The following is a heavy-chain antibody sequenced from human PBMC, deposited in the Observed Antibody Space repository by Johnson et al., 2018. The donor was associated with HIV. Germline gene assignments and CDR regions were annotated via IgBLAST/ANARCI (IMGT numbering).Heavy chain of an antibody. Sequence: VQLVESGGGVVRPGGSLRLSCATSGFIFNDHGMTWVRQVPGKGLEWVCDTNWNGANTAYADSVKGRFTISRDNAKNTLYLQMNSLRVEDTAVYYCVRSNGRLAAFDIWGQGTMVTVSS. CDR1: GFIFNDHG. J-gene: IGHJ3*02. CDR3: VRSNGRLAAFDI. CDR2: TNWNGANT. D-gene: IGHD3-9*01. V-gene: IGHV3-20*04.